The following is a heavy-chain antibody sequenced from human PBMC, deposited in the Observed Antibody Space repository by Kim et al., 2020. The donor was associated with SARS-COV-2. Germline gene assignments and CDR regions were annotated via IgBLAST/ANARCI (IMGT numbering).Heavy chain of an antibody. V-gene: IGHV1-3*01. CDR3: AREAVAGSFDY. J-gene: IGHJ4*02. D-gene: IGHD6-19*01. CDR2: NT. Sequence: NTRTSQKFQGRVSIPRDTSATTASLELSGLISEDTAVYYCAREAVAGSFDYWGQGTLVTVSS.